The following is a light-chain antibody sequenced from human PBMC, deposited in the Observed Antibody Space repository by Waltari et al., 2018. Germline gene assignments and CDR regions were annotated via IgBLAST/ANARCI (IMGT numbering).Light chain of an antibody. CDR1: QTVRTTY. J-gene: IGKJ4*01. V-gene: IGKV3-20*01. CDR2: GAS. Sequence: EIVLTQSPGPLSLSPGERATLSCRASQTVRTTYLAWYQQKPGQAPTLLIYGASSRATGIPDRFSGSGSGTDFSLTISSLVPEDFAGYYCQQYDISPLTCGGGTKVEIK. CDR3: QQYDISPLT.